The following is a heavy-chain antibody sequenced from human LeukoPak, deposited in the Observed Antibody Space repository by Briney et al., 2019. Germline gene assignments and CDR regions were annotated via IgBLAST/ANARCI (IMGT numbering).Heavy chain of an antibody. CDR2: MNPNSGNT. D-gene: IGHD3-3*01. CDR3: ARGRRYYDFWSGYSPYYYYYYMDV. J-gene: IGHJ6*03. CDR1: GYTFTSYD. Sequence: ASVKVSCKASGYTFTSYDINWVRQATGQGLEWMGWMNPNSGNTGYAQKFQGRVTITRNTSISTAYMELSSLRSEDTAVYYCARGRRYYDFWSGYSPYYYYYYMDVWGKGTTVTVS. V-gene: IGHV1-8*03.